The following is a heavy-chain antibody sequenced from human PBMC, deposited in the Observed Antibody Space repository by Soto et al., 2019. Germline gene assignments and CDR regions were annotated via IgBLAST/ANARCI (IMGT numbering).Heavy chain of an antibody. CDR1: GYTFTDYG. CDR2: ITAFNGNT. D-gene: IGHD3-3*01. V-gene: IGHV1-18*01. CDR3: ARISQSDFWSGYYYFFDY. Sequence: QVPLVQSGAEVEKPGASVKVSCKASGYTFTDYGISWVRQAPGQGLQWMGWITAFNGNTKYAQQFQGRVTMTTDTSTSTAYMELRSLESDDTAVYYCARISQSDFWSGYYYFFDYWAREPWSPSPQ. J-gene: IGHJ4*02.